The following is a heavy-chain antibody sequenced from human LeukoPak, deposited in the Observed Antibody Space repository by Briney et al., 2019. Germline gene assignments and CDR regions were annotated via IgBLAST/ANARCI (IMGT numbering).Heavy chain of an antibody. CDR1: GGSFSGYY. D-gene: IGHD3-9*01. CDR2: INHSGST. J-gene: IGHJ4*02. CDR3: ARGTKLLRYFDWLTRGPYYFDY. Sequence: SETLSLTCAVYGGSFSGYYWSWIRQPPGKGLEWIGEINHSGSTNYNPSLKSRVTISVDTSKNQFSLKLSSVTAADTAVYYCARGTKLLRYFDWLTRGPYYFDYWGRGTLVTVSS. V-gene: IGHV4-34*01.